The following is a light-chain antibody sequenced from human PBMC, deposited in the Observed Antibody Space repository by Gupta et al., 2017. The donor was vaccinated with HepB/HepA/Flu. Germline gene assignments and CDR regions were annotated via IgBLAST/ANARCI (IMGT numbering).Light chain of an antibody. V-gene: IGKV3-20*01. Sequence: EIVLTQSPVTLSLSPGERVTLSCRASQSVSSSYLAWYQQKPGQAPRLLIYGASTRATGVPDRFSGSGSGTEFTLTISRLEPEDFAVYYCQQDCSSFGAFGQGTKVEIK. CDR2: GAS. J-gene: IGKJ1*01. CDR1: QSVSSSY. CDR3: QQDCSSFGA.